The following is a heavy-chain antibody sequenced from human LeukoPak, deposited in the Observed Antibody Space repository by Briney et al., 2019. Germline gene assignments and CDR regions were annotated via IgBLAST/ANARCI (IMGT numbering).Heavy chain of an antibody. Sequence: PLETLSLTCAVYGVSFSGYYWSWIRQPPGKGLEWIGEINHSGSTNYNPSLKSRVTISVDTSKNQFSLKLSSVTAADTAVYYCARRVGYSYGYEWGQGTLVTVSS. CDR3: ARRVGYSYGYE. J-gene: IGHJ4*02. D-gene: IGHD5-18*01. CDR2: INHSGST. CDR1: GVSFSGYY. V-gene: IGHV4-34*01.